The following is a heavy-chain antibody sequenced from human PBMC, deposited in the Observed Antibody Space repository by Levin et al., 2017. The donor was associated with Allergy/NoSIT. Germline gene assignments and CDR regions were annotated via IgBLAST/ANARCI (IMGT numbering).Heavy chain of an antibody. V-gene: IGHV4-61*01. D-gene: IGHD5-18*01. J-gene: IGHJ4*02. Sequence: ESLKISCTVSGGSVSSDNYYWTWLRQPPGRGLEWVGYIYSSGSTSYNPSLKSRVTISLDTSKNQFSLRLSSVTAADTAVYYCAESRYTYGDFDYWGQGTLVTVSS. CDR3: AESRYTYGDFDY. CDR1: GGSVSSDNYY. CDR2: IYSSGST.